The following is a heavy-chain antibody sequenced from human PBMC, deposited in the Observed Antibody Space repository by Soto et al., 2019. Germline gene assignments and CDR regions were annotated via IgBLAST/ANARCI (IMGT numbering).Heavy chain of an antibody. CDR3: TNPKVYYGMDV. CDR1: GFTFSGSA. Sequence: EVQLVESGGGLVQPGGSLKLSCAASGFTFSGSAVHWVRQASGKGLEWVGRIRSKANNYATAYAASVQGRFTIFRDDLKNTAYLQMNSLKTEDTAVYYCTNPKVYYGMDVWGQGTTVTVSS. CDR2: IRSKANNYAT. J-gene: IGHJ6*02. V-gene: IGHV3-73*02.